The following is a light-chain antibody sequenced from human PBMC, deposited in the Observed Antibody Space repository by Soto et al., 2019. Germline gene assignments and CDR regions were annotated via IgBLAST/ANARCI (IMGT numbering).Light chain of an antibody. J-gene: IGLJ2*01. CDR3: AAWDDSLSGVI. CDR1: SSNIGRYN. V-gene: IGLV1-47*01. CDR2: MNY. Sequence: QSVLTQPPSASGAPGQRVTISCSGGSSNIGRYNVFWYQHLPGTAPKLLIYMNYQRPSGVPDRFSGFKSGTSASLAISGLRSEEESDYYCAAWDDSLSGVIFGGGTKLTVL.